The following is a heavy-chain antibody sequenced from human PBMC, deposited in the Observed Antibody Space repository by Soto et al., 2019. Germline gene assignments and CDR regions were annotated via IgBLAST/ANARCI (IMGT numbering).Heavy chain of an antibody. CDR3: LVSGNYRFDY. CDR2: INGAGSST. V-gene: IGHV3-74*01. D-gene: IGHD1-26*01. J-gene: IGHJ4*02. Sequence: GGSLRLSSAASGFTFSSYWMHWVRQAPGKGLWCVSRINGAGSSTSYADSVKGRFTISRDNAKNTLYLQMNSLGGEDTAVYYCLVSGNYRFDYWGQGTLVTVYS. CDR1: GFTFSSYW.